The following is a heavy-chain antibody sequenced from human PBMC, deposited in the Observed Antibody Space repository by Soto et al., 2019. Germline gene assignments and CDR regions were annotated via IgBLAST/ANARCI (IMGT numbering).Heavy chain of an antibody. J-gene: IGHJ6*02. CDR3: ARDRSQAGMDV. Sequence: EVQLVESGGGLVQPGGSLRLSCAASGFSVSDNYMNWVRQAPGKGLEWVSVTYIGGSTYYADSVKGRFTISRDNSKNTLYLQMNSLRAEDTAVYYCARDRSQAGMDVWGQGTTVTVSS. D-gene: IGHD1-26*01. CDR2: TYIGGST. V-gene: IGHV3-66*01. CDR1: GFSVSDNY.